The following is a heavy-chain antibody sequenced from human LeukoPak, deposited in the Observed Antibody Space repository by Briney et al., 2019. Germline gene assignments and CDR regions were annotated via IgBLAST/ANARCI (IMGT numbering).Heavy chain of an antibody. CDR3: AKDLAAPGYYYYMDV. J-gene: IGHJ6*03. D-gene: IGHD6-13*01. Sequence: GGSLRLSCAASGFTFSRYAMSWVRQAPGKGLEWVSAISGSGGSTYYADSVKGRFTISRDNSKNTLYLQMNSLRAEDTAVYYCAKDLAAPGYYYYMDVRGKGTTVTVSS. CDR1: GFTFSRYA. V-gene: IGHV3-23*01. CDR2: ISGSGGST.